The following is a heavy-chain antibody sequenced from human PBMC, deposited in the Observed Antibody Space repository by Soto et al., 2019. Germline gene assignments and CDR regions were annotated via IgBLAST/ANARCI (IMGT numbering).Heavy chain of an antibody. Sequence: ASVKVSCKASGGTFSSYAISWVRQGPGQGLEWMGGIIPIFGTANYAQKFQGRVTITADESTSTAYMELSSLRSEDTAVYYCATYLGVVHTAMVKLYYYGMDVWGQGTTMTV. J-gene: IGHJ6*02. CDR2: IIPIFGTA. CDR1: GGTFSSYA. V-gene: IGHV1-69*13. CDR3: ATYLGVVHTAMVKLYYYGMDV. D-gene: IGHD5-18*01.